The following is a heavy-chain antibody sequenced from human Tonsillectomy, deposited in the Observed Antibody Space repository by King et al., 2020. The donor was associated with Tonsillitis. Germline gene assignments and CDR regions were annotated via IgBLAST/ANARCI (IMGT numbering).Heavy chain of an antibody. CDR1: GYTFTSYY. CDR2: INPSGGST. CDR3: ARESGGQLVNWEYYFDY. Sequence: VQLVESGAEVKKPGASVKVSCKASGYTFTSYYMHWVRQAPGQGLEWMGIINPSGGSTSYAQKFQGRVTMTRDTSTSTVYMELSSLRSEDTAVYYCARESGGQLVNWEYYFDYWGQGTLVTVSS. V-gene: IGHV1-46*03. D-gene: IGHD6-13*01. J-gene: IGHJ4*02.